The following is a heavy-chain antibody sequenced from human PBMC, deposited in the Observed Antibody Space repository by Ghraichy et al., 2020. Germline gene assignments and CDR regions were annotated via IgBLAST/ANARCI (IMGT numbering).Heavy chain of an antibody. D-gene: IGHD2-15*01. J-gene: IGHJ6*02. V-gene: IGHV4-59*08. CDR3: AGSYCSGGRCDQYYYYGMDV. Sequence: SETLSLTCTVSGGSISSSYWSWIRQPPGKGLEWIGYMYYSGSSNYNPSLRSRVTISVDTSKNQFSLKLSSVTAADTAVYYCAGSYCSGGRCDQYYYYGMDVWGQGTTVTVSS. CDR2: MYYSGSS. CDR1: GGSISSSY.